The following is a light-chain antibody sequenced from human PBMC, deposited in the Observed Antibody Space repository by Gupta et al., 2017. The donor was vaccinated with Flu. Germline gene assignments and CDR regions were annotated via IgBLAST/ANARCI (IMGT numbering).Light chain of an antibody. CDR3: QQRYSNRQPKT. CDR2: GAS. V-gene: IGKV1-39*01. J-gene: IGKJ4*02. Sequence: DIQMPQSQSSLSEYVGDRVTITCRASQYISRYLNWYQKKPGKATRLLIFGASNLQRGGASRLSCSGNGTDFRFTISSRQPQDLETENWQQRYSNRQPKTFGEGTKVEIK. CDR1: QYISRY.